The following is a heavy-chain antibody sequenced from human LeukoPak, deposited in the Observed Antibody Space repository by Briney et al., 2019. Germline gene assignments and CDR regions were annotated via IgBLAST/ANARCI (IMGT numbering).Heavy chain of an antibody. CDR2: IYYTGST. V-gene: IGHV4-59*08. CDR1: GGSINSDY. CDR3: ARLDRSGYEMGGTWFDP. J-gene: IGHJ5*02. Sequence: PSETLSLTCTVSGGSINSDYWSWTRQPPGRGLEWIGYIYYTGSTNSNPSLKSRVTVSVDTSMNQFSLKLSSMTAADTAVYYCARLDRSGYEMGGTWFDPWGQGTLVTVSS. D-gene: IGHD3-22*01.